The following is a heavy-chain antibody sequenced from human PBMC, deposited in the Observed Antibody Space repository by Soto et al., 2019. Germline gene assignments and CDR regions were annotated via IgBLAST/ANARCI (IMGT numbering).Heavy chain of an antibody. V-gene: IGHV3-11*01. CDR2: ISRSGSTI. Sequence: QVPLVESGGGLVKPGGPLRLSCAASGFTFSHYYMSWIRQAPGKGLEWVSYISRSGSTIYYADAVKGRFAIPRDNGKNALDLQMNSLRAEDTAVYYCARDRIPRNWFDPWGQGTLVTVSS. D-gene: IGHD2-2*02. J-gene: IGHJ5*02. CDR3: ARDRIPRNWFDP. CDR1: GFTFSHYY.